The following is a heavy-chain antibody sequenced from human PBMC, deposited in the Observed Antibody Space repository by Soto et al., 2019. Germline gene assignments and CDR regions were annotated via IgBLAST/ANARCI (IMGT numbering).Heavy chain of an antibody. CDR2: INPNSGGT. J-gene: IGHJ4*02. V-gene: IGHV1-2*02. Sequence: QVQLVQSGAEVKKPGASVKVSCKASGYTFTGYYMHWVRQAPGQGLEWMGWINPNSGGTNYAQKFQGGVTMTRDTSSSTAYVELSRLRSDDRAVYYCARDARGDEAPMDYWGQGALVTVSS. CDR3: ARDARGDEAPMDY. CDR1: GYTFTGYY. D-gene: IGHD3-10*01.